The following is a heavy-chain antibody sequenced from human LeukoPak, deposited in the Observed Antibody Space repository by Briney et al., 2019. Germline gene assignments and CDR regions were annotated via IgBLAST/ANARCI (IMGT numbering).Heavy chain of an antibody. CDR1: GGTFSSYA. J-gene: IGHJ5*02. Sequence: ASVKVSCKASGGTFSSYAISWVRQAPGQGLEWMGWINTNTGNPTYAQGFTGRFVFSLDTSVSTAYLQISSLKAEDTAVYYCARDSTTEKGNWFDPWGQGTLVTVSS. CDR3: ARDSTTEKGNWFDP. CDR2: INTNTGNP. V-gene: IGHV7-4-1*02. D-gene: IGHD1-1*01.